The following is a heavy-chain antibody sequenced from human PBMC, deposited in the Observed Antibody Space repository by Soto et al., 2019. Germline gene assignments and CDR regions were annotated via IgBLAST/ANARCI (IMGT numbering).Heavy chain of an antibody. V-gene: IGHV4-31*03. CDR1: GGSISSGGYY. J-gene: IGHJ4*02. Sequence: QVQLQESGPGLVKPSQTLSLTCTVSGGSISSGGYYWSWIRQHPGKGLEWIGYIYYSGSTYYNPSLKSRGTISVDTSKTQFSLKLSSVTAADTAVYYCARYYDSSGYASLGYFDYWGQGTLVTVSS. D-gene: IGHD3-22*01. CDR3: ARYYDSSGYASLGYFDY. CDR2: IYYSGST.